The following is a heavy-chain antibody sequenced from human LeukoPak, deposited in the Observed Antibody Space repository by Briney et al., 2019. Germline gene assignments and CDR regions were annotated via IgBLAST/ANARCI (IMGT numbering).Heavy chain of an antibody. V-gene: IGHV3-30-3*01. D-gene: IGHD3-10*01. CDR2: ISYDGSNK. Sequence: GGSLRLSCAASGFTFSSYAMHWVRQAPGKGLEWMAVISYDGSNKYYADSVKGRFTISRDNSKNTLYLQMNSLRAEDTAVYYCARAMVRGVNNYYYGMDVWGQGTTVTVSS. J-gene: IGHJ6*02. CDR3: ARAMVRGVNNYYYGMDV. CDR1: GFTFSSYA.